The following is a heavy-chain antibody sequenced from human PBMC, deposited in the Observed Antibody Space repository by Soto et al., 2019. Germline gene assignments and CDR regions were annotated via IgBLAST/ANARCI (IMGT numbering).Heavy chain of an antibody. CDR2: IRSKAYGGTT. J-gene: IGHJ5*02. CDR1: GFTFGDYA. CDR3: TRARITMVRGVGCWFDP. V-gene: IGHV3-49*03. D-gene: IGHD3-10*01. Sequence: GGSLRLSCTASGFTFGDYAMSWFRQAPGKGLEWVGFIRSKAYGGTTEYAASVKGRFTISRDDSKSIAYLQMNSLKTEDTAVYYCTRARITMVRGVGCWFDPWGQGTLVTVSS.